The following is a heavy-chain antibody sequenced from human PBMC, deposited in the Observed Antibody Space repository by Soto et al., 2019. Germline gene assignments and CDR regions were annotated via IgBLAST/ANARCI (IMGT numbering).Heavy chain of an antibody. CDR1: GFTFSSYW. CDR3: ATDLNWRGT. V-gene: IGHV3-7*01. J-gene: IGHJ3*01. CDR2: IKPDGSDT. Sequence: GGSLRLSCAASGFTFSSYWMTWVRQAPGKGLEFLATIKPDGSDTYYVDSVKGRFTISRDNAKNSLSLQMNSLRAEDTALYYCATDLNWRGTWGQGTMVTVS. D-gene: IGHD1-1*01.